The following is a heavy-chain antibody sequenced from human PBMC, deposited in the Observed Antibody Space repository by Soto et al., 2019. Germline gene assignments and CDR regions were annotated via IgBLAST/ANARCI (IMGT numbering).Heavy chain of an antibody. J-gene: IGHJ6*02. Sequence: QVQLVQSGAEVKKPGSSVKVSCKASGGTFSSYAISWVRQPPGQGLEWMGGIIPIPGTANYAQKFKGRVTITADESTSTAYMELSSLRSEDTAVYYCARSQGSSTSLEIYYYYYYGMDVWGQGTTVTVSS. D-gene: IGHD2-2*01. CDR2: IIPIPGTA. V-gene: IGHV1-69*01. CDR3: ARSQGSSTSLEIYYYYYYGMDV. CDR1: GGTFSSYA.